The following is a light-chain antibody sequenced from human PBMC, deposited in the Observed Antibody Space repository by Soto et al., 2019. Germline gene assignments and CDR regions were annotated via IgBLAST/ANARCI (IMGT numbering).Light chain of an antibody. J-gene: IGKJ4*01. Sequence: IQLTQSPSTLSASVGDRVTIAFLASQSISNWLAWYQQKPGKAPKLLIYKASSLESGVPSRFSGSASGTEFTLTISSLQPDDFATYYCQQYNSVSLLTFGGGTKVDIK. CDR2: KAS. CDR3: QQYNSVSLLT. V-gene: IGKV1-5*03. CDR1: QSISNW.